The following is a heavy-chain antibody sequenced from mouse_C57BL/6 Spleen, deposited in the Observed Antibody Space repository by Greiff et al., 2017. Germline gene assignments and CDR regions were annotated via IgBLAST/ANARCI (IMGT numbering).Heavy chain of an antibody. CDR2: INPNYGTT. CDR3: ARDSFITTVVATDYAMDY. D-gene: IGHD1-1*01. CDR1: GYSFTDYN. V-gene: IGHV1-39*01. J-gene: IGHJ4*01. Sequence: VQLQQSGPELVKPGASVKISCKASGYSFTDYNMNWVKQSNGKSLEWIGVINPNYGTTSSNQKFKGKATLTVDQSSSTAYMQLNSLTSEDSAVYYGARDSFITTVVATDYAMDYWGQGTSVTVSS.